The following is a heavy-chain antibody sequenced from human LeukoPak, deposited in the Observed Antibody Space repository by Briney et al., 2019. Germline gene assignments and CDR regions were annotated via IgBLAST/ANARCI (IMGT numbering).Heavy chain of an antibody. CDR3: ATAIDRHCSGGSCYISPFDY. V-gene: IGHV1-24*01. D-gene: IGHD2-15*01. CDR2: FDPEGGET. J-gene: IGHJ4*02. CDR1: GYTLTELS. Sequence: GASVKVSCKVSGYTLTELSMHWVRQAPGKGLEWMGGFDPEGGETIYAQKFQGRVTMTEDTSTDTAYMELSSLRSEDTAVYYCATAIDRHCSGGSCYISPFDYWGQRTLVTVSS.